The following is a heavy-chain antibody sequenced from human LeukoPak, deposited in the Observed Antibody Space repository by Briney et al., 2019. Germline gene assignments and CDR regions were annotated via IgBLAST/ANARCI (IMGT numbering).Heavy chain of an antibody. CDR1: RFTFSSFS. J-gene: IGHJ6*03. Sequence: GRSLRLSCAASRFTFSSFSMHWVRQAPGKGLEWVAVMSYDGSDKNYADSVKGRFTISRDNSKNMLYLQMNSLRAEDTAVYYCAKDQYMGVWGKGTTVTVSS. CDR3: AKDQYMGV. CDR2: MSYDGSDK. V-gene: IGHV3-30-3*01.